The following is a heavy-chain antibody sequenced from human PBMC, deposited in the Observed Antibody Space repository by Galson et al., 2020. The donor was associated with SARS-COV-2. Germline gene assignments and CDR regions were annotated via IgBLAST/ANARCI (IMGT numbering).Heavy chain of an antibody. CDR1: GFTFSSYD. J-gene: IGHJ6*02. CDR2: ICGNGGKT. Sequence: GGSLRLSCAASGFTFSSYDMCWVRQAPGQGQEWVSGICGNGGKTYYADSAKGRFTITRDNTKNTLYLQMNSLRAEDTAVYYCAKWETRYYGILADYYEIDYYYYDGVDVWGQGTTVTVSS. CDR3: AKWETRYYGILADYYEIDYYYYDGVDV. V-gene: IGHV3-23*01. D-gene: IGHD3-9*01.